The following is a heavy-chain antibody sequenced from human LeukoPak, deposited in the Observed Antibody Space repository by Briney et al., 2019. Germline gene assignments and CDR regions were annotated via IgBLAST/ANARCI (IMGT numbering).Heavy chain of an antibody. V-gene: IGHV3-15*01. CDR3: TTGEYVDIVATIGIWDDY. CDR1: GFTFSNAW. CDR2: IKSKTDGGTT. Sequence: PGGSPRLSCAASGFTFSNAWMSWVRQAPGKGLEWVGRIKSKTDGGTTDYAAPVKGRFTISRDDSKNTLYLQMNSLKTEDTAVYYCTTGEYVDIVATIGIWDDYWGQGTLVTVSS. D-gene: IGHD5-12*01. J-gene: IGHJ4*02.